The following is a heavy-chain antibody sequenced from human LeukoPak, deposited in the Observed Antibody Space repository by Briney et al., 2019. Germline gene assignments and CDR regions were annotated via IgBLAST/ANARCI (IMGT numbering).Heavy chain of an antibody. V-gene: IGHV4-59*08. CDR3: AGHHPRNTVDF. CDR2: ISDIGSI. CDR1: GGPISSYY. J-gene: IGHJ4*02. D-gene: IGHD2-8*02. Sequence: KRSETLSLTCTVSGGPISSYYWSWIRQPPGKGLEWIAYISDIGSINYNPSLKSRVTISLDTSKNQFSLKLSFVTAADTAVYYCAGHHPRNTVDFWGQGTLVTVSS.